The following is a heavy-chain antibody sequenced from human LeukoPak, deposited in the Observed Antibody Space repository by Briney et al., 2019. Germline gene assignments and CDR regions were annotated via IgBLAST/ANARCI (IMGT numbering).Heavy chain of an antibody. Sequence: SETLSLTCTVSGGSISSSSYYWGWIRQPPGKGLEWIGSIYYSGSTYYNSSLKSRVTISVDTSKNQFSLKLSSVTAADTAVYYCARAGAYYDSSGYYGPSLYYFDYWGQGTLVTVSS. CDR3: ARAGAYYDSSGYYGPSLYYFDY. V-gene: IGHV4-39*07. CDR1: GGSISSSSYY. J-gene: IGHJ4*02. CDR2: IYYSGST. D-gene: IGHD3-22*01.